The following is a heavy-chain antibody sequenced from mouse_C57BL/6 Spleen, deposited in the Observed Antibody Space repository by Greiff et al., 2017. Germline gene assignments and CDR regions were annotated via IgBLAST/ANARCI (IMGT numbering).Heavy chain of an antibody. J-gene: IGHJ2*01. Sequence: EVKVEESGGGLVKPGGSLKLSCAASGFTFSDYGMHWVRQAPEKGLEWVAYISSGSSTIYYADTVKGRFTISRDNAKNTLFLQMTSLRSEDTAMYYCARNLIYDGFDYWGQGTTLTVSS. CDR1: GFTFSDYG. CDR3: ARNLIYDGFDY. D-gene: IGHD2-3*01. V-gene: IGHV5-17*01. CDR2: ISSGSSTI.